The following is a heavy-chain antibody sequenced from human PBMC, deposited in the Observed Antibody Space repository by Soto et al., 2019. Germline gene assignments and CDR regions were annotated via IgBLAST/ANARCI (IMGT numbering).Heavy chain of an antibody. J-gene: IGHJ4*02. CDR3: ANSFSGSYPYYFDY. V-gene: IGHV3-23*01. CDR1: GLTFSTYA. D-gene: IGHD1-26*01. CDR2: ISDSGGRT. Sequence: GGSLRLSCAASGLTFSTYAMSWVRQAPGKGLEWVSAISDSGGRTYYADSVKGRFTISRDNFKNTLYLQMNSLRAADTAVYYCANSFSGSYPYYFDYWGQGTLVTVSS.